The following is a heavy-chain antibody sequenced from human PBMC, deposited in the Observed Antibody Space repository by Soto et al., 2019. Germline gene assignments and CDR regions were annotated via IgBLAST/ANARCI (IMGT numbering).Heavy chain of an antibody. CDR3: ARGLSWSPYFDL. V-gene: IGHV4-59*01. D-gene: IGHD6-13*01. Sequence: QVKLQESGPGLVKPSETLSLTCTVSGASITTKSWNWVRQSPGKGLEWIGYLYYSGTTNYNPSLKSRVTISIDTSKNQISLILTSLTAADTAIYYCARGLSWSPYFDLWGQGTRVTVSS. CDR2: LYYSGTT. J-gene: IGHJ4*02. CDR1: GASITTKS.